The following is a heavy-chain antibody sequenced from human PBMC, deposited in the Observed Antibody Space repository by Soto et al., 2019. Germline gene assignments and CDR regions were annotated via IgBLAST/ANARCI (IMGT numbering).Heavy chain of an antibody. Sequence: PGGSLRLSCASSGFTFDDYAMHWVRHAPGKGVEWVAVIWYDGSNKYYADSVKGRFTISRDNSKNTLYLQMNSLRAEDTAVYYCARDLYSSSWYVPVQADGWFDPWGQGTLVTVSS. D-gene: IGHD6-13*01. CDR3: ARDLYSSSWYVPVQADGWFDP. V-gene: IGHV3-33*08. CDR2: IWYDGSNK. J-gene: IGHJ5*02. CDR1: GFTFDDYA.